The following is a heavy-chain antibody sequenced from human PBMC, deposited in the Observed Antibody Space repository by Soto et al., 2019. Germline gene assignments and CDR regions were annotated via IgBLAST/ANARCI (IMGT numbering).Heavy chain of an antibody. V-gene: IGHV2-5*01. CDR2: IYWNEDK. CDR1: GFSLNNGGAG. J-gene: IGHJ5*02. CDR3: AHRGYGDYPRDNWFDP. D-gene: IGHD4-17*01. Sequence: QITLKESGPTLVKPTQTLTLTCTFSGFSLNNGGAGVGWIRQPPGKALEWLALIYWNEDKRYNPSLKSRLTITKDTSKNQVGLTMTNMDPVDTATYYCAHRGYGDYPRDNWFDPWGQGTLVTVSS.